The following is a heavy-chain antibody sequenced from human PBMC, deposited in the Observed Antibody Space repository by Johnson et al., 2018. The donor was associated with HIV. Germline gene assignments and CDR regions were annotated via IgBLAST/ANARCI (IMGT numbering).Heavy chain of an antibody. CDR3: AKDKFMFLDNPVDAFDV. V-gene: IGHV3-30*02. D-gene: IGHD3/OR15-3a*01. CDR2: IRYDGSHT. J-gene: IGHJ3*01. CDR1: GFTFSSYG. Sequence: QVQLVESGGGVVQPGRSLRLSCTASGFTFSSYGMHWVRQAPGKGLEWVAFIRYDGSHTYYADSVKGRFTISRDNSKNTLSLQMNSLRAEDTAVYYCAKDKFMFLDNPVDAFDVWGQGTMVTFSS.